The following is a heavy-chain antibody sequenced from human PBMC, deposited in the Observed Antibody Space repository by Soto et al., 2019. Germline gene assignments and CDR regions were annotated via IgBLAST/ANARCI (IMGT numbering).Heavy chain of an antibody. J-gene: IGHJ6*01. CDR1: GGTFKNYA. Sequence: SLKLSCKSSGGTFKNYAINWVRQAPGQGLEWMGWISAYNGNTNYAQKLQGRVTMTTDTSTYTAYMELRSLRSDDTAVYYCAIDWWNCSGGRCYSDYYYYYGMVV. D-gene: IGHD2-15*01. CDR2: ISAYNGNT. CDR3: AIDWWNCSGGRCYSDYYYYYGMVV. V-gene: IGHV1-18*01.